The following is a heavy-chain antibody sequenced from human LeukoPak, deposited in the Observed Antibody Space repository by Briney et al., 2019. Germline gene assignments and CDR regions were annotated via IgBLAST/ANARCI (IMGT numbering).Heavy chain of an antibody. V-gene: IGHV3-21*01. J-gene: IGHJ4*02. D-gene: IGHD2/OR15-2a*01. CDR1: GFTFSSYS. CDR3: ARDSLNRFDY. Sequence: GGSLRLSCAASGFTFSSYSMNWVRQAPGKGLEWVSSISSSSSYIYYADSVKGRFTISRDNSKNTLYLQMNSLRAEDTAVYYCARDSLNRFDYWGQGTLVTVSS. CDR2: ISSSSSYI.